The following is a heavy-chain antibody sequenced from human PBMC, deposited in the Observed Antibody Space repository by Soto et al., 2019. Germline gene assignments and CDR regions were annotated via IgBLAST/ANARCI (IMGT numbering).Heavy chain of an antibody. CDR2: ISTTGGST. V-gene: IGHV3-23*01. CDR1: GFTFRNYA. Sequence: GGSLRLSCVVSGFTFRNYAMSWVRQAPGKGLEWVSSISTTGGSTYYADSVKGRFTISRDNSKNTLYLQMNSLRAEDTAVYYCAKAIKSQWLVNDYFDYWGQGTLVTVSS. D-gene: IGHD6-19*01. J-gene: IGHJ4*02. CDR3: AKAIKSQWLVNDYFDY.